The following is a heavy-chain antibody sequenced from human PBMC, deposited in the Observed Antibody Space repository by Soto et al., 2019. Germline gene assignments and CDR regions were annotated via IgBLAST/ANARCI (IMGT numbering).Heavy chain of an antibody. CDR2: ISSSGDTI. CDR3: ARCGVAYTSGWGIDY. D-gene: IGHD6-19*01. V-gene: IGHV3-11*01. J-gene: IGHJ4*02. Sequence: ESGGGLVNPGGSLRLSCAASGFTFSDYYMNWIRQAPGKGLEWVSYISSSGDTIYYADSVKGRFTMSRDNAKNSLYVQMDSLRAEDTAVYYCARCGVAYTSGWGIDYWGQGTLVTVSS. CDR1: GFTFSDYY.